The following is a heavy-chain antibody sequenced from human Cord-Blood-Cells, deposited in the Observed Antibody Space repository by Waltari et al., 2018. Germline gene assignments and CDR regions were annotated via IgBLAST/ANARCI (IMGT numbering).Heavy chain of an antibody. J-gene: IGHJ4*02. D-gene: IGHD4-17*01. CDR3: ARYYGDYYFDY. Sequence: QVQLQESGPGLVKPSETLSLTCTVSGGSISSYYWSWIRQPPGKGLEWIGYIYYSGSTNYNPSRKSRVTISVATSKNQFSLKLSSVTAADTAVYYCARYYGDYYFDYWGQGTLVTVSS. CDR2: IYYSGST. V-gene: IGHV4-59*01. CDR1: GGSISSYY.